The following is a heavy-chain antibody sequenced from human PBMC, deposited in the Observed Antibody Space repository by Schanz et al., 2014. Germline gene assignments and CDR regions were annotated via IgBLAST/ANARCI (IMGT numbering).Heavy chain of an antibody. J-gene: IGHJ3*02. Sequence: VQLVESGGGVVQPGRSLRLSCAASGFTFSSHWMHWVRQAPGKGLVWVSRINGDGSRTAYADSVKGRFTISRDNAKNTLYLQMNRLRAEDTAVYYCAKSDAFDIWGQGTLVSVSS. CDR2: INGDGSRT. V-gene: IGHV3-74*02. CDR1: GFTFSSHW. CDR3: AKSDAFDI.